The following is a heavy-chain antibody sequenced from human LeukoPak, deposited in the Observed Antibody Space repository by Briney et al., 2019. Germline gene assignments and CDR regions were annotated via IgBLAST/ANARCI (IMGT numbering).Heavy chain of an antibody. V-gene: IGHV1-18*01. J-gene: IGHJ4*02. Sequence: GASVKVSCKASGYTFTSYGISWVRQAPGQGLEWMGWISAYNGNTNYAQKLQGRVTMTTDTSTSTAYVELRSLRSDDTAVYYCAGGGVYYDSSGYLDYWGQGTLVTVSS. CDR1: GYTFTSYG. CDR2: ISAYNGNT. CDR3: AGGGVYYDSSGYLDY. D-gene: IGHD3-22*01.